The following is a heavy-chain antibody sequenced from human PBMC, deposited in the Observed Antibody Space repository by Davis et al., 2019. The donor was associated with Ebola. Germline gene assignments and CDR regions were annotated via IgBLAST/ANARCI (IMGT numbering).Heavy chain of an antibody. J-gene: IGHJ6*02. CDR1: GFTFSSYG. D-gene: IGHD1-26*01. V-gene: IGHV3-30*18. Sequence: GESLKISCAASGFTFSSYGMHWVRQAPGKGLEWVAVISYDGSNKYYADSVKGRFTISRDNSKNTLYLQMNSLRAEDTAVYYCAKDYGSYSTGYYYYGMDVWGQGTTVTVSS. CDR3: AKDYGSYSTGYYYYGMDV. CDR2: ISYDGSNK.